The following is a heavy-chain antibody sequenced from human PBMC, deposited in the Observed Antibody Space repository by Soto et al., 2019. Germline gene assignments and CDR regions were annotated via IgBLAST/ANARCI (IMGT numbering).Heavy chain of an antibody. CDR1: GYTFTSYG. D-gene: IGHD3-22*01. CDR2: ISAYNGNT. Sequence: QVQLVQSGAEVKKPGASVKVSCKASGYTFTSYGISWVRQAPGQGLEWMGWISAYNGNTNYAQKLQGRVTMTTDTSTSTXYMELRSLRSDDTAVYXCAXXYYYDSSGDYWGQGTLVTVSS. V-gene: IGHV1-18*01. CDR3: AXXYYYDSSGDY. J-gene: IGHJ4*02.